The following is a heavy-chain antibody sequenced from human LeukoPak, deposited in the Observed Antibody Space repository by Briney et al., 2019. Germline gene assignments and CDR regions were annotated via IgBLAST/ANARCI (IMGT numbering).Heavy chain of an antibody. CDR2: SKSGDST. D-gene: IGHD3-16*01. CDR3: ARHWV. Sequence: GGSLRLSCAASGFTVSSNYMSWVRQAPGKGLEWVSTVSKSGDSTYYADSVKGRFTVSRDNSKDTLFLQMNNLRVDDAAVYYCARHWVWGQGTLVTVSS. V-gene: IGHV3-53*01. CDR1: GFTVSSNY. J-gene: IGHJ4*02.